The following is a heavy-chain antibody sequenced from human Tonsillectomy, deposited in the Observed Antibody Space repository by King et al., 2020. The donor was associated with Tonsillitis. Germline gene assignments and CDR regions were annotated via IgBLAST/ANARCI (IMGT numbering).Heavy chain of an antibody. J-gene: IGHJ4*02. Sequence: VQLVQSGAEVKKPGESLRISCKGSGYSFTSYWISWVRQMPGKGLEWMGRIDPSDSYTNYSPSFQGHFTISADKSISTAYRQWSSLKASDTAMYYCARGHCSDGSFYSGLDYWGQGTLVTVSS. D-gene: IGHD2-15*01. CDR3: ARGHCSDGSFYSGLDY. V-gene: IGHV5-10-1*03. CDR2: IDPSDSYT. CDR1: GYSFTSYW.